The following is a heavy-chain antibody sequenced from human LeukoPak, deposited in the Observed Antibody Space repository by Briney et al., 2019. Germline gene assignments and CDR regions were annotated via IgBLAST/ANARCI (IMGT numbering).Heavy chain of an antibody. Sequence: GGSLRLSCADSGFIFRNYGMNWVRQAPGKGLEWVSGIYTNGNTRYADSVRGRFTISRDNSKNTLYLQMHSLRVDDTAVYYCAHLVWEYVGGLDVWGQGTTVTVSS. D-gene: IGHD1-26*01. CDR1: GFIFRNYG. J-gene: IGHJ6*02. CDR3: AHLVWEYVGGLDV. V-gene: IGHV3-23*05. CDR2: IYTNGNT.